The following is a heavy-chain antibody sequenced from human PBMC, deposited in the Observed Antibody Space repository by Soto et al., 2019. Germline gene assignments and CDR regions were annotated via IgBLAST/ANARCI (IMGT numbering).Heavy chain of an antibody. J-gene: IGHJ4*02. CDR2: ISKTSSNI. D-gene: IGHD2-8*01. Sequence: GGSLRLSCRGSGFLFSSSTMTWVRQAPGKGLEWVSSISKTSSNIYYADSVKGRFTVSRDNAERSLFLHMNSLRAEDTAVYFCARDLGEMYAIWGQGTLVTVSS. CDR3: ARDLGEMYAI. V-gene: IGHV3-21*01. CDR1: GFLFSSST.